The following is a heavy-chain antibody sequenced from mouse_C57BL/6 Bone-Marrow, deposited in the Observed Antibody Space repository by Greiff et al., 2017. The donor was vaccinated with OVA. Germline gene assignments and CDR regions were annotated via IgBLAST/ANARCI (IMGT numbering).Heavy chain of an antibody. D-gene: IGHD2-4*01. V-gene: IGHV1-64*01. CDR1: GYTFTSYW. CDR2: IHPNSGST. Sequence: QVQLKQPGAELVKPGASVKLSCKASGYTFTSYWMHWVKQRPGQGLEWIGMIHPNSGSTNYNEKFKSKATLTVDKSSSTAYMQLSSLTSEDSAVYYCAISSIYYYYDGYFDVWGTGTTVTVSS. CDR3: AISSIYYYYDGYFDV. J-gene: IGHJ1*03.